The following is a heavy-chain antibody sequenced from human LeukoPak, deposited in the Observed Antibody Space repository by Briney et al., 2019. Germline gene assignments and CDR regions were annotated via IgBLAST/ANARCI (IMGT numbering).Heavy chain of an antibody. CDR3: AKDEFHYYDSSGFDY. CDR2: ISSSGSTI. V-gene: IGHV3-48*03. D-gene: IGHD3-22*01. J-gene: IGHJ4*02. CDR1: GFTFSSYE. Sequence: PGGSLRLSCAASGFTFSSYEMNWVRQAPGKGLEWVSYISSSGSTIYYADSVKGRFTISRDNAKNTLYLQMNSLRAEDTAVYYCAKDEFHYYDSSGFDYWGQGTLVTVSS.